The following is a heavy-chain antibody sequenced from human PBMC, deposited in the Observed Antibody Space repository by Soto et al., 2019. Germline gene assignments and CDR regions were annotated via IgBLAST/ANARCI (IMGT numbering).Heavy chain of an antibody. V-gene: IGHV4-4*02. CDR1: SDSIAGETW. CDR2: IFHTGGT. D-gene: IGHD6-25*01. Sequence: QVQLQESGPGLVKPSETLSLTCTVSSDSIAGETWWSWVRQPPGMGLEWIGEIFHTGGTNYNPSLKGRVTMEVDKSKNQFSLKLISATAADKAVYYCARVFSSGSGWMYYFDFWGQGTLVSVSS. J-gene: IGHJ4*02. CDR3: ARVFSSGSGWMYYFDF.